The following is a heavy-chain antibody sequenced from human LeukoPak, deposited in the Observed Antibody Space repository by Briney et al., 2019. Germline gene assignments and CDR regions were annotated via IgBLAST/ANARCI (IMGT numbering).Heavy chain of an antibody. D-gene: IGHD3-10*01. V-gene: IGHV3-9*01. CDR3: AKDADYGSGSCFDY. Sequence: GGSLRLSCAASGFTFDDYAMHWVRQAPGKGLEWVSGISWNSGNIGYADSVKGRFTISRDNAKNSLYLQMNSLRTEDTALYYCAKDADYGSGSCFDYWGQGTLVTVSS. CDR2: ISWNSGNI. J-gene: IGHJ4*02. CDR1: GFTFDDYA.